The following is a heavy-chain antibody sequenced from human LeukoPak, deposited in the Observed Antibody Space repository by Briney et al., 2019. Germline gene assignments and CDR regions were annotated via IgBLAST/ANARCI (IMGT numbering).Heavy chain of an antibody. CDR2: ISSGGSA. CDR1: GFTVISKY. V-gene: IGHV3-53*01. CDR3: ASRPDGDANTLDY. D-gene: IGHD4-17*01. J-gene: IGHJ4*02. Sequence: GGSLRLSCAASGFTVISKYMSWVRQVPGKGLEWVSIISSGGSAYYADSVKGRFTISKDNSKNMLFLQMNSLRVDDTALYYCASRPDGDANTLDYWGQGTLVTVSS.